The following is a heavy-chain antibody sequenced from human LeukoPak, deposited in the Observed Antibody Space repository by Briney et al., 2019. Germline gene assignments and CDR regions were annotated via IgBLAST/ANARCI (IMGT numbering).Heavy chain of an antibody. CDR2: MYYSGST. D-gene: IGHD3-10*01. CDR1: GGSISSSTYC. Sequence: SETLSLTCTVSGGSISSSTYCWSWVRQPPGKGLEWIGCMYYSGSTYYNPSLKSRVTISVDTSKNQFSLKLSSVTAADTAVYYCARGTRYYGSGERGDYWGQGTLVTVSS. V-gene: IGHV4-39*07. CDR3: ARGTRYYGSGERGDY. J-gene: IGHJ4*02.